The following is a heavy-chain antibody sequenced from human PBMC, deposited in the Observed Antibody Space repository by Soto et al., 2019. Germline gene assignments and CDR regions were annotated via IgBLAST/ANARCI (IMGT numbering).Heavy chain of an antibody. V-gene: IGHV1-8*01. J-gene: IGHJ4*02. CDR1: GYTFINYD. CDR3: ARNRRETGDFDY. D-gene: IGHD7-27*01. CDR2: MNPNSGDT. Sequence: ASVKVPCKASGYTFINYDINWVRQATGQGLEWMGWMNPNSGDTGYAQKFQGRVSMTRNAAISTAFMELSSLESDDTAVYFCARNRRETGDFDYWGQGTLVTVSS.